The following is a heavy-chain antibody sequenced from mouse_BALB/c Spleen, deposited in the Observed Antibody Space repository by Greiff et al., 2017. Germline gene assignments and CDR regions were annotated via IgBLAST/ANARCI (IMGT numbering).Heavy chain of an antibody. Sequence: LQQPGSELVRPGASVKLSCKASGYTFTSYWMHWVKQRHGQGLEWIGNIYPGSGSTNYDEKFKSKGTLTVDTSSSTAYMHLSSLTSEDSAVYYCTRGGYGNYVFYAMDYWGQGTSVTVSS. CDR1: GYTFTSYW. J-gene: IGHJ4*01. D-gene: IGHD2-10*02. V-gene: IGHV1S22*01. CDR2: IYPGSGST. CDR3: TRGGYGNYVFYAMDY.